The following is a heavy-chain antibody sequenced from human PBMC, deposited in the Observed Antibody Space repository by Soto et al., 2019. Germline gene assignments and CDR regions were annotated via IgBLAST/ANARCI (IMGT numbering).Heavy chain of an antibody. J-gene: IGHJ4*02. CDR3: ANRGYSYGFVIY. CDR1: GGTFSSYT. Sequence: QVQLVQSGAEVKKPGSSVKVSCKASGGTFSSYTFSWVRQAPGQGIEWMGRIIPMLGIANYAQKFQGRVTITADKSTSTAYMELSSLRSEDTAVYYCANRGYSYGFVIYWGQGTLVTVSS. D-gene: IGHD5-18*01. CDR2: IIPMLGIA. V-gene: IGHV1-69*02.